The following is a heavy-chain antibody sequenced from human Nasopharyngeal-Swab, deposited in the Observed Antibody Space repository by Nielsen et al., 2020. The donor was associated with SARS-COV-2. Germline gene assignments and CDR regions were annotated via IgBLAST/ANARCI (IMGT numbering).Heavy chain of an antibody. D-gene: IGHD2-2*01. CDR2: IFYTGNT. J-gene: IGHJ4*02. CDR1: GGSVSRGSHY. Sequence: GSLRLSCTVSGGSVSRGSHYWTWIRQPPGKELEWIGYIFYTGNTNYNPSLESRVTMSIDTSKNQFSLKLSSVTAAYTAVYYCARDRGDLRKYHFDSWGQGTQIAVSS. CDR3: ARDRGDLRKYHFDS. V-gene: IGHV4-61*01.